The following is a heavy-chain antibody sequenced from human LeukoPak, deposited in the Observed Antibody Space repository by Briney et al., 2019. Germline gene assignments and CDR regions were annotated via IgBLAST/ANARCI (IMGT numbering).Heavy chain of an antibody. J-gene: IGHJ2*01. Sequence: GGSLRLSCAASGFTFSSYCMSWVRQAPGKGLEWVANIKQDGSEKYYVDSVKGRFTISRDSAKNSLYLQMNSLRAEDTAVYYCARGGCSGGTCFGWYFDLWGRGTLVTVSS. V-gene: IGHV3-7*01. CDR3: ARGGCSGGTCFGWYFDL. CDR2: IKQDGSEK. D-gene: IGHD2-15*01. CDR1: GFTFSSYC.